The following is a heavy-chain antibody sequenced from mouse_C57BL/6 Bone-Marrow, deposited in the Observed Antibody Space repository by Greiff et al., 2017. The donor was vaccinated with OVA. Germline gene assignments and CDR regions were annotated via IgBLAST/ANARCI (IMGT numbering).Heavy chain of an antibody. V-gene: IGHV14-4*01. CDR2: IDPENGDT. CDR1: GFTFTDYY. Sequence: EVQLQQSGAELVRPGASVKLSCTASGFTFTDYYMHWVKQRPEQGLEWIGWIDPENGDTEYDSKFQGKATITADTSSNTAYLQLSSLTSEDAAIYYCTTVPLVIWFAYWGQGTLVTVSA. CDR3: TTVPLVIWFAY. J-gene: IGHJ3*01. D-gene: IGHD2-10*02.